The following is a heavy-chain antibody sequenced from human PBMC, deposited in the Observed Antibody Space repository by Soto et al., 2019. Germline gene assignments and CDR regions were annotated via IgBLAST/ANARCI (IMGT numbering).Heavy chain of an antibody. Sequence: SETLSLTCTVSGGSISSYYWSWIRQPPGKGLEWIGYVYYSGSTNYNPSLKSRVTISVDTSKNQFSLKLSSVTAADTAVYYCARDGEGWFDPWGQGTLVTVSS. D-gene: IGHD3-10*01. CDR2: VYYSGST. CDR1: GGSISSYY. CDR3: ARDGEGWFDP. V-gene: IGHV4-59*01. J-gene: IGHJ5*02.